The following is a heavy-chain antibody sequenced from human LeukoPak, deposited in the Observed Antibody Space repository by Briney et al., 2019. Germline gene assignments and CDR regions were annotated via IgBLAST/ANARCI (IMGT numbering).Heavy chain of an antibody. V-gene: IGHV3-30-3*01. Sequence: PGGSLRLSCAASGFTFSSYAMHWVRQAPGKGLEWVAVISYDGSNKYYADSVKGRFTISRDNSKNTLYLQMNSLRAEDTAVYYCASTMAFDIWGQGTMVTVSS. CDR3: ASTMAFDI. CDR2: ISYDGSNK. D-gene: IGHD2-2*01. J-gene: IGHJ3*02. CDR1: GFTFSSYA.